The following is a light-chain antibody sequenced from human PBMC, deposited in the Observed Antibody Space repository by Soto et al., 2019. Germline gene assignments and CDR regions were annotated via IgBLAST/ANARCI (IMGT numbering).Light chain of an antibody. CDR1: QSVSSN. Sequence: ETVMTQSPDTLSVSPGERAALSCRASQSVSSNLAWYQQKPGQAPRLLIYGASTRATGIPARFSGSGSGTELTLTISSLQSEDFAVYYCQQYSNWPTFGPGTKVDIK. CDR2: GAS. V-gene: IGKV3-15*01. J-gene: IGKJ3*01. CDR3: QQYSNWPT.